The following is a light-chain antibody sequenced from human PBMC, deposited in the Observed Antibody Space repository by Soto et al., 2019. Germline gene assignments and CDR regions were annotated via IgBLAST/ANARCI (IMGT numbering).Light chain of an antibody. J-gene: IGKJ5*01. Sequence: EVVVTQSPATLSVSPGERGTLSCRASQSVNNNLAWYQQKPGQAPRLLIYDASTRATGIPARFTGSGSGTDFTLTISSLQSEDFAVYYCQQYNTWRSISFGQGTRLEIK. V-gene: IGKV3-15*01. CDR2: DAS. CDR3: QQYNTWRSIS. CDR1: QSVNNN.